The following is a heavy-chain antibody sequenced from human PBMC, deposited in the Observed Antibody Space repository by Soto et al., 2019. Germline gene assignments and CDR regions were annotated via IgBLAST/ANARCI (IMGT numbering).Heavy chain of an antibody. Sequence: GGSLRLSCAASGFTFSHYYMNWIRQAPGKGLEWVSDISSSGTTIYYADSVKGRFTISRDNAQNSLHLQMNSLRAEDTAVYYCAKDTCSSTSCKQDVWGQGTTVTVSS. CDR2: ISSSGTTI. CDR1: GFTFSHYY. CDR3: AKDTCSSTSCKQDV. V-gene: IGHV3-11*01. J-gene: IGHJ6*02. D-gene: IGHD2-2*01.